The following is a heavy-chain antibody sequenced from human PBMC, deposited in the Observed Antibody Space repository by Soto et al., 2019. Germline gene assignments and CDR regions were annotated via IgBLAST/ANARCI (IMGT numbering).Heavy chain of an antibody. D-gene: IGHD6-19*01. CDR3: ARRVAVAGYYYFDY. CDR1: GYTXTGYY. Sequence: GXSXKVSCKASGYTXTGYYIPWVRQAPGQGLDWIGWINPNSGGTNYSQKFQGWVTITRDTAISTAYMELSRLISDDTAVYYCARRVAVAGYYYFDYWGQGTLVTVSS. J-gene: IGHJ4*02. V-gene: IGHV1-2*04. CDR2: INPNSGGT.